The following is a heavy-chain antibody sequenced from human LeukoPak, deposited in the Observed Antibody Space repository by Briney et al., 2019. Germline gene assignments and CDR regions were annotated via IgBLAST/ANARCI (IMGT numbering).Heavy chain of an antibody. V-gene: IGHV3-23*01. CDR3: AMSYSSSSVVAFDI. CDR2: ISGSGGST. CDR1: GFTFSSYA. Sequence: GGSLRLSCVASGFTFSSYATNWVRQVPGKGLEWVSAISGSGGSTFHVDSVKGRFTISRDNSKNTLYLQMNSLRAEDTAVYYCAMSYSSSSVVAFDIWGQGTMVTVSS. J-gene: IGHJ3*02. D-gene: IGHD6-6*01.